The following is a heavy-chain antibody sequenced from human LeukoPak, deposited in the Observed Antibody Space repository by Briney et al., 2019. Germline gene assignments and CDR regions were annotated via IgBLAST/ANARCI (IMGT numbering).Heavy chain of an antibody. Sequence: GGSLRLSCAASGFTFSSYSMNWVRQAPGKGLEWVSGISGGGDSTYYADSVKGRFTISRDNAKNSLYLQMNSLRAEDTAVYYCAREFRGYCGGDCPGLYYYYYYMDVWGKGTTVTVSS. V-gene: IGHV3-21*01. J-gene: IGHJ6*03. CDR3: AREFRGYCGGDCPGLYYYYYYMDV. CDR1: GFTFSSYS. D-gene: IGHD2-21*01. CDR2: ISGGGDST.